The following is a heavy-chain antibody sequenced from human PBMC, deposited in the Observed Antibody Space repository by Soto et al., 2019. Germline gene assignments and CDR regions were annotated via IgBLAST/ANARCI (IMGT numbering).Heavy chain of an antibody. J-gene: IGHJ4*02. CDR2: TSYDENYK. V-gene: IGHV3-30*04. D-gene: IGHD6-6*01. CDR1: GFTFSGYA. Sequence: QVHLVESGGGVVQPGRSLRLSCAASGFTFSGYAMHWVRQAPGKGLEGVAATSYDENYKYYADSVKGRFTISRDNSKNTMFRQMNSLRTEDTAVYYCARQGGSSGIWYFDYWGQGSLVTVSS. CDR3: ARQGGSSGIWYFDY.